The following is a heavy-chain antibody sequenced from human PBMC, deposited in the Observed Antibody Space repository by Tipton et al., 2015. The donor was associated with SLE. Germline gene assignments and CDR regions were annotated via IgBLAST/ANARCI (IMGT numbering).Heavy chain of an antibody. CDR3: ARVSRTFGRLGYFYYMDV. V-gene: IGHV4-4*07. D-gene: IGHD3-3*02. J-gene: IGHJ6*03. CDR2: IFISGTA. Sequence: TLSLTCTVSGGSMSSFMSNYYWSWIRQPAGKGLEWIGRIFISGTANYNPSLKSRVTMSVDTSKNRFSLRLTSVTAADTAVYYCARVSRTFGRLGYFYYMDVWGKGTTVTVSS. CDR1: GGSMSSFMSNYY.